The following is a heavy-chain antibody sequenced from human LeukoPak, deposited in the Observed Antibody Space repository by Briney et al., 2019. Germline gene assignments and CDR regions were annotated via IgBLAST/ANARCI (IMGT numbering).Heavy chain of an antibody. CDR3: ASSVAHVLRFLEWLYGMDV. CDR1: GGSFSGYY. Sequence: SETLSLTCAVYGGSFSGYYWGWIRQPPGKGLEWIGSIYYSGSTYYNPSLKSRVTISVDTSKNQFSLKLSSVTAADTAVYYCASSVAHVLRFLEWLYGMDVWGQGTTVTVSS. J-gene: IGHJ6*02. D-gene: IGHD3-3*01. CDR2: IYYSGST. V-gene: IGHV4-39*01.